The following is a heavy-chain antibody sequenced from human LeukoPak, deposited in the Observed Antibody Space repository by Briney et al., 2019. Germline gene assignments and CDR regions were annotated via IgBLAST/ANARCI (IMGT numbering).Heavy chain of an antibody. CDR3: ARAGSSGWYSGWFDP. V-gene: IGHV3-74*01. J-gene: IGHJ5*02. CDR1: GFTFSSYW. D-gene: IGHD6-19*01. Sequence: GGSLRLSCAASGFTFSSYWMHWVRQAPGKGLVWVSRINSDGSSTSYADSVKGRFTISRDNAKNTLYLQMNSLRAEDTAVYYCARAGSSGWYSGWFDPWGQGTLVTVSS. CDR2: INSDGSST.